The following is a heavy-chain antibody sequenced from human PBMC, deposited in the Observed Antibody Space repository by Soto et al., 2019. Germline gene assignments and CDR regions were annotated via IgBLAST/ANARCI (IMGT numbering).Heavy chain of an antibody. Sequence: PGGSLRLSCAASGFTFSSYAMSWVRQAPGKGLEWVSAISGSGGSTYYADSVKGRFTISRDNSKNTLYLQMNSLRAEDTAVYYCAKDRARVFVAGNEEPPNDAFDIWGQGTMVTVSS. V-gene: IGHV3-23*01. CDR1: GFTFSSYA. CDR2: ISGSGGST. D-gene: IGHD6-19*01. J-gene: IGHJ3*02. CDR3: AKDRARVFVAGNEEPPNDAFDI.